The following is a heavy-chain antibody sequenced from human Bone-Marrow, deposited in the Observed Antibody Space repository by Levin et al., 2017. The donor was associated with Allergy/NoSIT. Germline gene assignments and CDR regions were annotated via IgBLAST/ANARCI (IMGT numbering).Heavy chain of an antibody. D-gene: IGHD2-2*01. Sequence: GGSLRLSCAASGFTFSSYSMNWVRQAPGKGLEWVSSISSSSSYIYYADSVKGRFTISRDNAKNSLYLQMNSLRAEDTAVYYCAREGVRGIVVVPAAIDDAFDIWGQGTMVTVSS. CDR1: GFTFSSYS. CDR3: AREGVRGIVVVPAAIDDAFDI. J-gene: IGHJ3*02. CDR2: ISSSSSYI. V-gene: IGHV3-21*01.